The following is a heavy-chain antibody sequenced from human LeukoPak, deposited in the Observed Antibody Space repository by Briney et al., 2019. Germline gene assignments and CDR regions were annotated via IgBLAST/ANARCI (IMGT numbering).Heavy chain of an antibody. J-gene: IGHJ4*02. Sequence: GGSLRLSCAASGFTFSSYWMHWVRQAPGKGLVWVSRINSDGSSTSYADSVKGRFTISRDNAKNTLYLQMNSLRAEDTAVYYCARVIGGYSYGYSDYWGQGTLVTVSS. D-gene: IGHD5-18*01. CDR2: INSDGSST. V-gene: IGHV3-74*01. CDR3: ARVIGGYSYGYSDY. CDR1: GFTFSSYW.